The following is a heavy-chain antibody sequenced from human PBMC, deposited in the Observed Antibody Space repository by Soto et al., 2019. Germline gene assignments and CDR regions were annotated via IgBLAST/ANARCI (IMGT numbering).Heavy chain of an antibody. Sequence: SGKVSCKASGGTFSSYAISWVRQAPGQGLEWMGGIIPIFGTANYAQKFQGRVTITADESTSTAYMELSSLRAEDTAVYYCAKGPIRHMINYFDYWGQGTLVTVSS. CDR1: GGTFSSYA. J-gene: IGHJ4*02. V-gene: IGHV1-69*13. D-gene: IGHD3-22*01. CDR2: IIPIFGTA. CDR3: AKGPIRHMINYFDY.